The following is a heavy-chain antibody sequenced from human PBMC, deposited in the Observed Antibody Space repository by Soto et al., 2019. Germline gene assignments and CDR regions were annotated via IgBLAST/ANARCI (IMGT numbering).Heavy chain of an antibody. D-gene: IGHD3-10*01. Sequence: QITLKESGHTLVKTTETLTLTCTVSWLPLSERGVGVGWIRQPPGKALEWLAIIYWKDDKRYSPSLKSRLTITKDTSKNQVILTMTNTDPVDTAKYYCAHSPSGAAPDYWGQGTLVTVSS. J-gene: IGHJ4*02. V-gene: IGHV2-5*01. CDR1: WLPLSERGVG. CDR2: IYWKDDK. CDR3: AHSPSGAAPDY.